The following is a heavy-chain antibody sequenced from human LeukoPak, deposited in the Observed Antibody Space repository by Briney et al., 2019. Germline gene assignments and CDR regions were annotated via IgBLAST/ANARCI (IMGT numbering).Heavy chain of an antibody. J-gene: IGHJ6*03. D-gene: IGHD2-2*01. CDR2: INHSGST. V-gene: IGHV4-34*01. Sequence: PSETLSLTCTVSGDSISSHYWSWIRQPPGKGLEWIGEINHSGSTNYNPSLKSRVTISVDTSKNQFSLKLSSVTAADTAVYYCARHGSDIVVVPATFYYYYMDVWGKGTTVTISS. CDR3: ARHGSDIVVVPATFYYYYMDV. CDR1: GDSISSHY.